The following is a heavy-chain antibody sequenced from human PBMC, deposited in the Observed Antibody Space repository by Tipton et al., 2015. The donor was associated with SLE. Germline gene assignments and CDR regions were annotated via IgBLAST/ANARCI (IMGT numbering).Heavy chain of an antibody. J-gene: IGHJ4*02. CDR1: GGSISSGSYY. Sequence: TLSLTCTVSGGSISSGSYYWSWIRQPAGKGLEWIGRIYTSGSTNYNPSLKSRVTISVDTSKNQFSLKLSSVTAADTAVYYCARGGDLDYWGQGTLVTVSS. CDR3: ARGGDLDY. CDR2: IYTSGST. D-gene: IGHD3-10*01. V-gene: IGHV4-61*02.